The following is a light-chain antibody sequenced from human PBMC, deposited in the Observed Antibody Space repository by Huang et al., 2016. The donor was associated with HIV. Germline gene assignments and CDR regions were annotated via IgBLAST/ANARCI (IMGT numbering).Light chain of an antibody. J-gene: IGKJ4*01. CDR3: QQYSTYPLT. Sequence: DIQMTQSPSSVSASVGDTVTITCRAGQGINNYLAWYQHKPEKSPKSLIYAASNLQNGVPSRVTGRRSGTDFTLTINSLQPDDFATYYCQQYSTYPLTFGGGTRVEIQ. V-gene: IGKV1D-16*01. CDR1: QGINNY. CDR2: AAS.